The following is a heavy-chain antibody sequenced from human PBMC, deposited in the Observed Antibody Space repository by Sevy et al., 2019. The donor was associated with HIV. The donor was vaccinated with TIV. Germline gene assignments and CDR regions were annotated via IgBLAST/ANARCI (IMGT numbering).Heavy chain of an antibody. Sequence: RGCLRLSCAASGFTFSDYYMSWIRQAPGKGLEWVSYISSSSYTNYADSVKGRFTISRDNAKNSLYLQMNSLRAEDTAVYYCARTQTSYDSSGYPFDYWGQGTLVSVSS. D-gene: IGHD3-22*01. J-gene: IGHJ4*02. V-gene: IGHV3-11*06. CDR1: GFTFSDYY. CDR2: ISSSSYT. CDR3: ARTQTSYDSSGYPFDY.